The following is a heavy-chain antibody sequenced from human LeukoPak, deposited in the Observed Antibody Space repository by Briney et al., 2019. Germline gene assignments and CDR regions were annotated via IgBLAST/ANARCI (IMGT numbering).Heavy chain of an antibody. J-gene: IGHJ4*02. CDR2: IYYTGST. CDR1: GGSISSSLYY. Sequence: SETLSLTCIVSGGSISSSLYYWVWIRQPPGKGLEWIGNIYYTGSTYYNPSLKGRVTISVDTSKNQFSLKLSSVTAADTAVYYCARGAYCSGDSCYHSSYFDYWGQGTLVTVSS. V-gene: IGHV4-39*01. D-gene: IGHD2-15*01. CDR3: ARGAYCSGDSCYHSSYFDY.